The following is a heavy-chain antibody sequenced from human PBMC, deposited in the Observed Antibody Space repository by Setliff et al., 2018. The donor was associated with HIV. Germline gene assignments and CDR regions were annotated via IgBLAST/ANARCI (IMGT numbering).Heavy chain of an antibody. CDR3: AKDRLEWLAPDGFDI. D-gene: IGHD3-3*01. CDR2: INSDGSVT. J-gene: IGHJ3*02. CDR1: GFTFSTYW. Sequence: PGGSLRLSCAASGFTFSTYWMHWVRQSPGKGLVWVSRINSDGSVTNYADSVKGRFTISRDNAKNTLYLQMSSLRAEDTAVYYCAKDRLEWLAPDGFDIWGLGTMVTVS. V-gene: IGHV3-74*01.